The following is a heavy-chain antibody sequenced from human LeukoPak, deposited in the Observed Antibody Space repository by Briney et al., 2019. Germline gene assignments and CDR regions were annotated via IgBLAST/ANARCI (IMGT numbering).Heavy chain of an antibody. D-gene: IGHD3-10*01. CDR2: IYYSGTT. J-gene: IGHJ5*02. V-gene: IGHV4-39*07. CDR3: ARVDEYYYGSGQYWFDP. Sequence: SETLSLTCTVSGSSISSDNYYWGWIRQPPGKGLEWIGSIYYSGTTYYNPSLKSRVTISVDTSKNQFSLKLSSVTAADTAVYYCARVDEYYYGSGQYWFDPWGQGTLVTVSS. CDR1: GSSISSDNYY.